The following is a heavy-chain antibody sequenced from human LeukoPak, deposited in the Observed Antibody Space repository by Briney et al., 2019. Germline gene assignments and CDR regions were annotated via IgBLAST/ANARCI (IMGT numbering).Heavy chain of an antibody. CDR2: ISAYNGNI. J-gene: IGHJ4*02. Sequence: ASATVSFKASGYTFTNYDISWVRQAPGQGLEWMGWISAYNGNINYAQNFQGRVTMTTDTSTSTAYMELRSLRSDDTAVYYCARGRYCSSTSCSPSFYFDFWGQGTLVTVSS. CDR1: GYTFTNYD. CDR3: ARGRYCSSTSCSPSFYFDF. D-gene: IGHD2-2*01. V-gene: IGHV1-18*01.